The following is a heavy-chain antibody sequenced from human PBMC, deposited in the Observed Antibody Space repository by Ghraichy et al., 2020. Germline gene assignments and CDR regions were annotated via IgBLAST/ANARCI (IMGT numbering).Heavy chain of an antibody. D-gene: IGHD4-23*01. V-gene: IGHV4-34*01. J-gene: IGHJ6*02. CDR1: GGSFSGYY. CDR3: ARGRWQYYYYYGMDV. CDR2: INHSGST. Sequence: SETLSLTCAVYGGSFSGYYWSWIRQPPGKGLEWIGEINHSGSTNYNPSLKSRVTISVDTSKNQFSLKLSSVTAADTAVYYCARGRWQYYYYYGMDVWGQGTTVTVSS.